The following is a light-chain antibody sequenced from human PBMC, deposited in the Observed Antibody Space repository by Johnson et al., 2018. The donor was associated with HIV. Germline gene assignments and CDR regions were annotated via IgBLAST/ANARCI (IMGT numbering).Light chain of an antibody. Sequence: QSVLTQPPSVSAAPGQKVTISCSGSSSNIGNNYVSWYQHLPGTAPKLLIYENNKRPSGIPDRFSGSKSGTLATLGITGLQTGDEADYYCGTWDTSLSARGVFGTGTKVTVL. CDR1: SSNIGNNY. V-gene: IGLV1-51*02. CDR3: GTWDTSLSARGV. J-gene: IGLJ1*01. CDR2: ENN.